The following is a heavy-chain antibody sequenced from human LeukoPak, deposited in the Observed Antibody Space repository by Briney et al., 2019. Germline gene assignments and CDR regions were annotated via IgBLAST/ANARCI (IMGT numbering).Heavy chain of an antibody. CDR1: GFMFSSYA. CDR2: LSYDGTNQ. D-gene: IGHD2-2*01. J-gene: IGHJ6*03. V-gene: IGHV3-30*04. CDR3: ARAGSTMEYLNYYYVDV. Sequence: GGSLRLSCAASGFMFSSYAMHWVRQAPGKGLEWVAVLSYDGTNQYYADSVKGRFTISRDNSINTLYLQMNSLRPDDTAVYYCARAGSTMEYLNYYYVDVWGRGTTVTVSS.